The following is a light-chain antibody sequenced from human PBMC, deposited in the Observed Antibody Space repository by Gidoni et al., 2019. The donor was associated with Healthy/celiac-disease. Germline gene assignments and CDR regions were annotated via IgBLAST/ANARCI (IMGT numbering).Light chain of an antibody. CDR1: QGISSY. J-gene: IGKJ3*01. V-gene: IGKV1-9*01. CDR3: QQLNSYPR. Sequence: DIQLTQAPSFLSASVGDRVTITCWASQGISSYLAWYQQKPGKAPKLLIYAASTLQSGVPSRFSGSGSGTEFTLTISSLQPEDFATYYCQQLNSYPRFGPGTKVDIK. CDR2: AAS.